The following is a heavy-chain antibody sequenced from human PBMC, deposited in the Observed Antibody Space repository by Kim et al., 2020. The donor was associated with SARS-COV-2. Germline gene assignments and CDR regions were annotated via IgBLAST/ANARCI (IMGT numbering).Heavy chain of an antibody. CDR1: GYTFTSYA. Sequence: ASVKVSCKASGYTFTSYAMNWVRQAPGQGLEWMGWINTNTGNPTYAQGFTGRFVFSLDTSVSTAYLQISSLKAEDTAVYYCARDQGFGELSTLYYYYGMDVWGQGTTVTVSS. D-gene: IGHD3-10*01. J-gene: IGHJ6*02. CDR2: INTNTGNP. CDR3: ARDQGFGELSTLYYYYGMDV. V-gene: IGHV7-4-1*02.